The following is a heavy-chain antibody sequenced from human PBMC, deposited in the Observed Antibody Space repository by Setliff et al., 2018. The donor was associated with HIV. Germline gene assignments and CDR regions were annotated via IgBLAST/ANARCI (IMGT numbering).Heavy chain of an antibody. Sequence: SETLSLTCTVSGGSISSGSYYWSWIRQPAGKGLEWIGRIYTSGSTNYNPSLKSRVTISVDTSKNQFSLKLSSVTAADTAVYYCATESPRNYYSNFWSGYPSYFDYWGQGTLVTVS. CDR2: IYTSGST. CDR1: GGSISSGSYY. D-gene: IGHD3-3*01. V-gene: IGHV4-61*02. J-gene: IGHJ4*02. CDR3: ATESPRNYYSNFWSGYPSYFDY.